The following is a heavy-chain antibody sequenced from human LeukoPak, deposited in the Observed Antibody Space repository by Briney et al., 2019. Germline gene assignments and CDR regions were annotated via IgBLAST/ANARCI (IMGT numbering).Heavy chain of an antibody. D-gene: IGHD5-18*01. CDR1: GFTFSSYA. Sequence: PGGSLRLSCAASGFTFSSYAMHWVRQAPGKGLEYVSAISSNGHCTYYANSVKGRFTISRDNSKNTLYLQMGSLRAEDMALYYCARVDGYSYGRIDYWGQGTLVTVSS. CDR2: ISSNGHCT. V-gene: IGHV3-64*01. J-gene: IGHJ4*02. CDR3: ARVDGYSYGRIDY.